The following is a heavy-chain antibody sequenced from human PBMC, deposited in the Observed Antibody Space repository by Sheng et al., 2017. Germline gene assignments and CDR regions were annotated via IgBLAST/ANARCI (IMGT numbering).Heavy chain of an antibody. J-gene: IGHJ4*02. D-gene: IGHD2-2*01. CDR3: AKELSVTVPAALGDYIDY. V-gene: IGHV3-23*04. CDR2: ISGSGGRT. CDR1: GFTFSSYA. Sequence: EVQLVESGGNLVQPGGSLRLSCAASGFTFSSYAMTWVRQAPGRGLEWVSTISGSGGRTFYADSVKGRFTISRDNSRNTLYLQLSSLRVEDTAVYYCAKELSVTVPAALGDYIDYWGQGTLVTVSP.